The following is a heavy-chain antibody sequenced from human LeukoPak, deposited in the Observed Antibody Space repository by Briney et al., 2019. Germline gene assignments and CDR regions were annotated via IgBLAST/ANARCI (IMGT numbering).Heavy chain of an antibody. V-gene: IGHV1-18*01. D-gene: IGHD3-16*02. CDR1: GYEFSSYG. Sequence: ASVNVSCKSSGYEFSSYGISWVRQAPGQGLEWMGWISAYNGKTKYAEKFQGRLTMTTETSTSTAYMELRSLTSADTAVYYCAKDSPRDDYVRGSYRYSRRGLDIWGRGTLVT. CDR2: ISAYNGKT. J-gene: IGHJ3*02. CDR3: AKDSPRDDYVRGSYRYSRRGLDI.